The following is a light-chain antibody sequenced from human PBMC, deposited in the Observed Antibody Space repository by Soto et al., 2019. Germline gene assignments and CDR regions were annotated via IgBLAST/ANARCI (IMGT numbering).Light chain of an antibody. CDR3: LLFMSSGISV. J-gene: IGLJ3*02. CDR2: NTN. CDR1: SGSVSTYNY. Sequence: QTVVTQEPSFSVSPGGTVTLTCGLSSGSVSTYNYPSWYQQTPGQAPRTLIYNTNTPSSGVPDRFSGSILGNKAALTTSGAQADDESDYYCLLFMSSGISVFGGGTKLTVL. V-gene: IGLV8-61*01.